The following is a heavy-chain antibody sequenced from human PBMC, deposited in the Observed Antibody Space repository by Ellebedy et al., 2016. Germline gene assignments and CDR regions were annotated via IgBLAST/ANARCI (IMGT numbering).Heavy chain of an antibody. CDR3: ACPPVTIAVAGMGYLQH. J-gene: IGHJ1*01. Sequence: ASVQVSCKASGGAFTSYAFSWVRQAPGQGLEWMGGIIPIFGTPNYAQEFQGRVTITADESTSTAYMELRSLRSEDTAVYYCACPPVTIAVAGMGYLQHWGQGTLVTVSS. V-gene: IGHV1-69*13. CDR1: GGAFTSYA. CDR2: IIPIFGTP. D-gene: IGHD6-19*01.